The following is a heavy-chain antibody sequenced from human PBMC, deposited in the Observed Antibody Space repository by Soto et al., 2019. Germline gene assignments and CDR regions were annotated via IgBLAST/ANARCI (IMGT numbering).Heavy chain of an antibody. D-gene: IGHD3-10*02. J-gene: IGHJ2*01. V-gene: IGHV3-48*02. Sequence: GKRLKWISYISSSSSTIYYADSVKGRFTISRDNAKNSLYLQMNSLRDEDTAVYYCARVGFFFQAEDGIRDVRSVSAFLLNRSSDL. CDR3: ARVGFFFQAEDGIRDVRSVSAFLLNRSSDL. CDR2: ISSSSSTI.